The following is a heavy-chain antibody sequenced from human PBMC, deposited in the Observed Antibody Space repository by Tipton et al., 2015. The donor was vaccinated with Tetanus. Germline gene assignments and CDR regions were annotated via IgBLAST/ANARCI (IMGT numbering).Heavy chain of an antibody. CDR2: TNPLTGKT. V-gene: IGHV1-8*01. J-gene: IGHJ4*02. CDR3: GRASGYHYGSGSYYSGEDY. CDR1: GYNFSSYD. Sequence: QSGPEVKKPGASVTVSCKASGYNFSSYDVNWVRRASGQGLEWLGWTNPLTGKTGYAERFQGRVTMTTDTSTSTASMEVRSLTYDDTAVYYCGRASGYHYGSGSYYSGEDYWGQGTLVTASS. D-gene: IGHD3-10*01.